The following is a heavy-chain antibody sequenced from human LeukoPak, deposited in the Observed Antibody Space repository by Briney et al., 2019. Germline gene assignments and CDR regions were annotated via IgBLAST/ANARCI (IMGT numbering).Heavy chain of an antibody. CDR1: GYTFTGYY. V-gene: IGHV1-2*02. CDR2: INPNSGGT. D-gene: IGHD3-10*01. J-gene: IGHJ4*02. CDR3: ARDRYYYGSGSYPY. Sequence: GASVKVSCKASGYTFTGYYMHWGRQAPGQGLEWMGWINPNSGGTNYAQKFQGRVTMTRDTSISTAYMELSRLRSDDTAVYYCARDRYYYGSGSYPYWGQGTLVTVSS.